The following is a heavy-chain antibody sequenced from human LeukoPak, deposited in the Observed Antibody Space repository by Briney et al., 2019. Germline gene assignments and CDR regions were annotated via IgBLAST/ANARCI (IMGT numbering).Heavy chain of an antibody. CDR3: AELGITMIGGV. D-gene: IGHD3-10*02. CDR1: GFMFSSYS. Sequence: GGSLRLSCAASGFMFSSYSMNWVRQAPGEGLEWVSFISSSSSTIYYADSVKGRFTISRDNAKNSLYLQMNSLRAEDTAVYYCAELGITMIGGVWGKGTTVTISS. CDR2: ISSSSSTI. J-gene: IGHJ6*04. V-gene: IGHV3-48*04.